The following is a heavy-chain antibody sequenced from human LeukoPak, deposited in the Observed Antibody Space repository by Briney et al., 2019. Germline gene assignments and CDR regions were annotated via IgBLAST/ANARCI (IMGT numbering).Heavy chain of an antibody. Sequence: SETLSLTCTVSGGSISSYYWSWIRQPPGKGLEWIGYIYYSGSTNYNPSLKSRVTISVDTSKNQFSLKLSSVTAADTAVYYCARHSADYYDILTGYPRAYFDYWGQGTLVTVSS. D-gene: IGHD3-9*01. J-gene: IGHJ4*02. CDR2: IYYSGST. V-gene: IGHV4-59*08. CDR1: GGSISSYY. CDR3: ARHSADYYDILTGYPRAYFDY.